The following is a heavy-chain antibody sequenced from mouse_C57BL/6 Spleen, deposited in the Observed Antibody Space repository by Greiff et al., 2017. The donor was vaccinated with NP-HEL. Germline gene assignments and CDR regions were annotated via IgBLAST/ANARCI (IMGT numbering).Heavy chain of an antibody. J-gene: IGHJ3*01. CDR3: ARPPPTVVGEAWFAY. V-gene: IGHV5-9*01. D-gene: IGHD1-1*01. CDR2: ISGGGGNT. CDR1: GFTFSSYT. Sequence: EVKLVESGGGLVKPGGSLKLSCAASGFTFSSYTMSWVRQTPEKRLEWVATISGGGGNTYYPDSVKGRFTISRDNAKNTLYLQMSSLRSEDTALYYCARPPPTVVGEAWFAYWGQGTLVTVSA.